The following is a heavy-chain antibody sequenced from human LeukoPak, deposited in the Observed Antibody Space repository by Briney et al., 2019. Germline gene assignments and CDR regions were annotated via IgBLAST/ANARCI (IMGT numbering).Heavy chain of an antibody. Sequence: PSETLSLTCAVYGGSFSGYYWSWIRQPPGNGLEWIGEINHSGSTNYNPSLKSRVTISVDTSKNQFSLKLSSVTAADTAVYYCARGARLLGIAGVMDRDFDYWGQGTLVTVSS. V-gene: IGHV4-34*01. J-gene: IGHJ4*02. CDR1: GGSFSGYY. CDR3: ARGARLLGIAGVMDRDFDY. CDR2: INHSGST. D-gene: IGHD3-10*01.